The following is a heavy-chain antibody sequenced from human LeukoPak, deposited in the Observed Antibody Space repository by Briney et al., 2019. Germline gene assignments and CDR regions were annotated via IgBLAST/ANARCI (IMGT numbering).Heavy chain of an antibody. Sequence: ASVKVSCKASGYTFTGYYMHWVRQAPGQGLEWMGWINPNSGGTNYAQKFQGRVTMTRDTSISTAYVELSRLRSDDTAVYYCARDTVTKTNWFDPWGQGTLVTVSS. J-gene: IGHJ5*02. CDR3: ARDTVTKTNWFDP. V-gene: IGHV1-2*02. CDR1: GYTFTGYY. CDR2: INPNSGGT. D-gene: IGHD4-17*01.